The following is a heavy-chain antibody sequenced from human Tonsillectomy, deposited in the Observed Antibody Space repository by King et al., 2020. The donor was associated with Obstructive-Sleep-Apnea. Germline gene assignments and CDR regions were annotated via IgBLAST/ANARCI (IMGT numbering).Heavy chain of an antibody. CDR2: IYPGDSDT. J-gene: IGHJ4*02. V-gene: IGHV5-51*01. D-gene: IGHD3-22*01. Sequence: QLVQSGAEVKKPGESLKISCKSSGYSFTTYWIGWVRQMSGKGLEWMGIIYPGDSDTRYSPSFQGQVTISADKSISTAYLQWSSLKASATAMYYCARSXXSXXSSXNYXXYXXYXXQGTLVTVSS. CDR1: GYSFTTYW. CDR3: ARSXXSXXSSXNYXXYXXY.